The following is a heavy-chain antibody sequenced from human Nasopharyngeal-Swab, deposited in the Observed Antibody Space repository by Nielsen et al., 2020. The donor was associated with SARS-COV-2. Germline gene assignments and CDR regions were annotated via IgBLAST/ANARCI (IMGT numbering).Heavy chain of an antibody. V-gene: IGHV1-18*01. CDR3: ARDIEEWLVVPSLSFDD. Sequence: WVRQAPGQGLEWMGWISVYNADTNYAQKLQDRVSMTTDTSTSTAYMELRSLRSDDTAVYYCARDIEEWLVVPSLSFDDWGQGTLVTVSS. CDR2: ISVYNADT. J-gene: IGHJ4*02. D-gene: IGHD3-3*01.